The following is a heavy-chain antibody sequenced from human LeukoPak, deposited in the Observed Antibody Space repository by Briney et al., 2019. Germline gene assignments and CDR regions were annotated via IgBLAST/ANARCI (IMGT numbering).Heavy chain of an antibody. CDR1: GGSISSGGYY. Sequence: PSETLSLTCAVSGGSISSGGYYWSWIRQPAGKGLEWIGRIYTSGSTNYNPSLKSRVTMSVDTSKNQFSLKLSSVTAADTAVYYCARDCSGGSCYFFWGQGTLVTVSS. J-gene: IGHJ4*02. D-gene: IGHD2-15*01. V-gene: IGHV4-61*02. CDR3: ARDCSGGSCYFF. CDR2: IYTSGST.